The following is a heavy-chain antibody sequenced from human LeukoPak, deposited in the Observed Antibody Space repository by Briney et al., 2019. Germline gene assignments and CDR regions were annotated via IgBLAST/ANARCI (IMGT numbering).Heavy chain of an antibody. CDR2: IYYSGST. D-gene: IGHD5-12*01. CDR3: AGRPKEKWPKTFDH. CDR1: GGSISSSSYY. Sequence: SETLSLTCTVSGGSISSSSYYWGWIRQPPGKGLEWIGSIYYSGSTYYNPSLKSRVTISVDTSKNQFSLKLSSVTAADTAVYYCAGRPKEKWPKTFDHWGQGTLVTVSS. J-gene: IGHJ4*02. V-gene: IGHV4-39*01.